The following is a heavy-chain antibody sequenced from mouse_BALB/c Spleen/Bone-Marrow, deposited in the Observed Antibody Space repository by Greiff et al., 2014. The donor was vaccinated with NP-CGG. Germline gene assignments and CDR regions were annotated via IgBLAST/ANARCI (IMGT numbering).Heavy chain of an antibody. CDR1: GFTFSSYA. CDR2: ISSGGSYT. Sequence: DVHLVESGGGLVKPGGSLKLSCAASGFTFSSYAMSWVRQTPEKRLGWVAAISSGGSYTYYPDSVKGRFTISRDNAKNTLYLQMSSLRSEDTAMYYCARHDSAWFAYWGQGTLVTVSA. D-gene: IGHD2-4*01. CDR3: ARHDSAWFAY. J-gene: IGHJ3*01. V-gene: IGHV5-9-3*01.